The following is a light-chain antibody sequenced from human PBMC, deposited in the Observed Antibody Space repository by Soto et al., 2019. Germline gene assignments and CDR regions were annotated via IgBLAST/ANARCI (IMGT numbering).Light chain of an antibody. V-gene: IGKV3-11*01. J-gene: IGKJ2*02. Sequence: EIVLTQSPATLSLSPGERATLSCRASQSVSSYLAWYQQKPGQAPRLLIYDASNRATGIPARFSGSGSGTDFTLTISSLEPEALAVYYGQQRSNWPPWTFGQGTKLEIK. CDR1: QSVSSY. CDR2: DAS. CDR3: QQRSNWPPWT.